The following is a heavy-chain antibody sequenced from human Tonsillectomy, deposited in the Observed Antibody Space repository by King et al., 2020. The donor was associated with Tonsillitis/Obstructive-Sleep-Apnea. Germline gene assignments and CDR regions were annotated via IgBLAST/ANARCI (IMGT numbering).Heavy chain of an antibody. V-gene: IGHV3-33*01. Sequence: VQLVESGGGVVQPGKSLRLSCAASGFTFSNCGMHWVRQAPGKGLEWVAVIWYDGSNKYYADSVKGRFTISRDNSKNTLYLQMNSLRAEDTAVYYCASATRDGYILDFWGQGTLVTVSS. D-gene: IGHD5-24*01. J-gene: IGHJ4*02. CDR1: GFTFSNCG. CDR2: IWYDGSNK. CDR3: ASATRDGYILDF.